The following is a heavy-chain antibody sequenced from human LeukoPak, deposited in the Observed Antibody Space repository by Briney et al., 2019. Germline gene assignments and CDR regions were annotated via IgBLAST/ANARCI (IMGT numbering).Heavy chain of an antibody. D-gene: IGHD5-12*01. CDR1: GFTFSSYG. V-gene: IGHV3-23*01. J-gene: IGHJ4*02. CDR2: ISGSGGST. Sequence: SGGSLRLSCAASGFTFSSYGMSWVRQAPGKGLEWVSAISGSGGSTYYADSVKGRFTISRDNSKNTLYLQMNSLRAEDTAVYYCAKDPNTGYEWLRTFDYWGQGTLVTVSS. CDR3: AKDPNTGYEWLRTFDY.